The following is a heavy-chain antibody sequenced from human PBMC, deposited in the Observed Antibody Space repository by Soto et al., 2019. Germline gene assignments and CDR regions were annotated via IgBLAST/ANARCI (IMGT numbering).Heavy chain of an antibody. J-gene: IGHJ4*02. Sequence: EVQLLESGGGLVQPGGSLRLSCAASGFTFSSFAMSWVRQAPGKGLEWVSGINSRAGTTYYADSVKGRLTISRDNSKNTLYLQMNSLTAEDTAVYYCAKDRSSTSCYAFDYWGRGTLVTVSS. D-gene: IGHD2-2*01. CDR2: INSRAGTT. V-gene: IGHV3-23*01. CDR1: GFTFSSFA. CDR3: AKDRSSTSCYAFDY.